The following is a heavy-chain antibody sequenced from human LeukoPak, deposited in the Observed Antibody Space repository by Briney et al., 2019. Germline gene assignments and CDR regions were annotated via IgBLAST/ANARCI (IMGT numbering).Heavy chain of an antibody. CDR1: GGSISSSSYY. D-gene: IGHD4-17*01. V-gene: IGHV4-39*07. Sequence: PSETLSLTCAVSGGSISSSSYYWGWIRQPPGKGLEWIGSIYYSGSTYYNPSLKSRVTISVDTSKNQFSLKLSSVTAADTAVYYCARVAVTTGEIDYWGQGTLVTVSS. J-gene: IGHJ4*02. CDR3: ARVAVTTGEIDY. CDR2: IYYSGST.